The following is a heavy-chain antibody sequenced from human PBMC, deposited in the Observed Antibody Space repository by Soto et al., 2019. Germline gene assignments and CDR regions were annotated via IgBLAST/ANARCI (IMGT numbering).Heavy chain of an antibody. CDR2: ISYDGSNK. Sequence: QVQLVESGGGVVQPGRSLRLSCAASGFTFSSYGMHWVRQAPGKGLEWVAVISYDGSNKYYADSVKGRFTISRDNSKNTLCLQMNSLRAEDTAVYYCAKLGYCSGGSCYSVDYWGQGTLVTVSS. J-gene: IGHJ4*02. V-gene: IGHV3-30*18. CDR1: GFTFSSYG. CDR3: AKLGYCSGGSCYSVDY. D-gene: IGHD2-15*01.